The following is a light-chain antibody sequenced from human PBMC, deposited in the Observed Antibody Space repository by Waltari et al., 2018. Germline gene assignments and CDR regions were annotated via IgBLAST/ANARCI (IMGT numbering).Light chain of an antibody. CDR3: QQYFSRPPP. J-gene: IGKJ1*01. Sequence: DIEMTQSPVSLAVSVGARATINCRANQSVFHRSNSNNFLAGYEPKVGKPAELSIYWASARESGVPDRFSGSGSGPDFPSTTRNLHAEDLAVYSCQQYFSRPPPFGQGTKVEIK. CDR2: WAS. V-gene: IGKV4-1*01. CDR1: QSVFHRSNSNNF.